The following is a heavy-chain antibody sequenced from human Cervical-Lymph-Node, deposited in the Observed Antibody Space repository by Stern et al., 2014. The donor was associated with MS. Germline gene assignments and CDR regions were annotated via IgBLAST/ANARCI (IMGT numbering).Heavy chain of an antibody. CDR1: GYLLSSGTHY. CDR2: TRYSGST. J-gene: IGHJ4*01. V-gene: IGHV4-61*01. CDR3: ARASYGGGSSSWYSLFDY. D-gene: IGHD6-13*01. Sequence: QLQLQESGPGLVKPSETLSLTCDVSGYLLSSGTHYWSWIRQPPGKGLKWIGYTRYSGSTRYKTSLESRVSITVAHSHKQFSLRVRSLTTADTAVYYCARASYGGGSSSWYSLFDYWGQGLLVTVSS.